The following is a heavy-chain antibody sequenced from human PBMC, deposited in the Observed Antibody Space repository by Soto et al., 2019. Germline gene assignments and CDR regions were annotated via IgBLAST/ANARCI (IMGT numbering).Heavy chain of an antibody. D-gene: IGHD2-15*01. V-gene: IGHV1-69*13. CDR3: ARSGEFYCSGGSCYFDY. J-gene: IGHJ4*02. CDR2: IIPIFGTA. Sequence: SVKVSCKASGGTFSSYAISWVRQAPGQGLEWMGGIIPIFGTANYAQKFQGRVTITADESTSTAYMELSSLRSEDTAVYYCARSGEFYCSGGSCYFDYWGQGTLVTVS. CDR1: GGTFSSYA.